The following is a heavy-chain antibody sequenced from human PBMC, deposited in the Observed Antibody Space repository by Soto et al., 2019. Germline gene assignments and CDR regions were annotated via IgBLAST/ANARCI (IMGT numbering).Heavy chain of an antibody. J-gene: IGHJ4*02. Sequence: QVQLVQSGAEVKKPGASVKVSCKASGYTFTSYGISWVRQAPGQGLEWMGWISAYNGNTNYAQKLQGRGTMTTNTSTGTPYMRRRRLRSDDTAGNYSARGWAAAGPGDCWGQGTRVAVSS. CDR2: ISAYNGNT. V-gene: IGHV1-18*01. D-gene: IGHD6-13*01. CDR1: GYTFTSYG. CDR3: ARGWAAAGPGDC.